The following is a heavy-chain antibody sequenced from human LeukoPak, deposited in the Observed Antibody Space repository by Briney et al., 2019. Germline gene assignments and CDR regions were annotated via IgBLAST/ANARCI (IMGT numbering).Heavy chain of an antibody. CDR3: ARRRDFGTPFDY. V-gene: IGHV1-46*01. CDR2: INPSGGST. CDR1: GYTFTSYC. D-gene: IGHD3-9*01. J-gene: IGHJ4*02. Sequence: ASVKVSCKASGYTFTSYCMHWVRQAPGQGLEWMGIINPSGGSTGYAQKFQGRVTMTRDMSTSTVYMELSSLRSEDTAVYYCARRRDFGTPFDYWGQGTLVTVSS.